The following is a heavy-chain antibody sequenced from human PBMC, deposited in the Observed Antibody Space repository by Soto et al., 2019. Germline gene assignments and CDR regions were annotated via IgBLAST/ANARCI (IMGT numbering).Heavy chain of an antibody. CDR2: IWSDGKKE. Sequence: QVQLVESGGGVVQPGRSLRLSCVGSGFPFWHYGMHWVRQAPGKGLEGVAVIWSDGKKESYADFVKGRFAISRDNFKDTLYLQMNSLRAEDTAVYYCARDRDGGWFHMDVWGQGTTVTVSS. J-gene: IGHJ6*02. CDR1: GFPFWHYG. D-gene: IGHD6-19*01. CDR3: ARDRDGGWFHMDV. V-gene: IGHV3-33*01.